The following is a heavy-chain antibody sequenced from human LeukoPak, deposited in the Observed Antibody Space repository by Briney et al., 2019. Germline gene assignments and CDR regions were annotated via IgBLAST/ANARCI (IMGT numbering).Heavy chain of an antibody. D-gene: IGHD1-26*01. CDR2: ISGSSTYT. CDR1: GFTFSDYY. Sequence: PGGSLRLSCASSGFTFSDYYMSWIRQAPGKGLEWVSHISGSSTYTNYADSVKGRFTISRDNANNSLYLQMNSLTAEDTAVFYCARVGSRGYYFDYWGQGTLSASPQ. J-gene: IGHJ4*02. CDR3: ARVGSRGYYFDY. V-gene: IGHV3-11*06.